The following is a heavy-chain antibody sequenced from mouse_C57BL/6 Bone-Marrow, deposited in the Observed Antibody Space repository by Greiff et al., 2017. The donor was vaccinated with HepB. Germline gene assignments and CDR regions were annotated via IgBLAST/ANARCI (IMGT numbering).Heavy chain of an antibody. Sequence: QVQLKESGAELVRPGASVKLSCKASGYTFTDYYINWVKQRPGQGLEWIARIYPGSGNTYYNEKFKGKATLTAEKSSSTAYMQLSSLTSEDSAVYFCAGTVVAEGYAMDYWGQGTSVTVSS. D-gene: IGHD1-1*01. CDR2: IYPGSGNT. CDR1: GYTFTDYY. CDR3: AGTVVAEGYAMDY. J-gene: IGHJ4*01. V-gene: IGHV1-76*01.